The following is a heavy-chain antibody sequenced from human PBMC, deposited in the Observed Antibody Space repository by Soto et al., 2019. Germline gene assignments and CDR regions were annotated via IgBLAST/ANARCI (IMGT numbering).Heavy chain of an antibody. CDR2: IFYSGST. CDR1: GDSISSSNYF. CDR3: ARRYGWLYFDY. J-gene: IGHJ4*02. D-gene: IGHD3-10*01. V-gene: IGHV4-39*01. Sequence: QLQLQESGPGLVKPWETLSLTCTVSGDSISSSNYFWGWIRQPPGKGLEWIGTIFYSGSTYYNPSVKSRVTISVDTSKNQFSLKLTSVTAADTALYYCARRYGWLYFDYWGQGSLVTVSS.